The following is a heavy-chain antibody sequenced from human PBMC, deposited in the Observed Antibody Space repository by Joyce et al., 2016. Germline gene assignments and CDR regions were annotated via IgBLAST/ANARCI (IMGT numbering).Heavy chain of an antibody. J-gene: IGHJ5*02. CDR3: ARHTDSYGLNWFDP. D-gene: IGHD5-18*01. CDR1: SGSINTNY. V-gene: IGHV4-59*08. CDR2: IHYRGTT. Sequence: QVQLQESGPGLVKPSETLALTCTVSSGSINTNYWSCIRQSPGQVLEWFGYIHYRGTTKNNPSLNSRVTIAVDTAKNKCSLKLTSVSAADTAVYYCARHTDSYGLNWFDPWGQGTLVTVSS.